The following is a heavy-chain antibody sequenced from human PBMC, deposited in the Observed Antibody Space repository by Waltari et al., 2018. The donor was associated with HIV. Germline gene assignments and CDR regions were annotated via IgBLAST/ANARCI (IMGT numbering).Heavy chain of an antibody. Sequence: QVHLVQSGTEVKKPGSSVTVSCRASGGPFSISAFSWVRQAPGQGLQWMGRILPSYDLADYAQNFKGSLTITADHSTGTTSMELSGLKSEDTAVYYCAREFYDGEEKYMVDGVDPWGRGTLVTVSS. CDR3: AREFYDGEEKYMVDGVDP. V-gene: IGHV1-69*04. D-gene: IGHD3-22*01. CDR2: ILPSYDLA. J-gene: IGHJ5*02. CDR1: GGPFSISA.